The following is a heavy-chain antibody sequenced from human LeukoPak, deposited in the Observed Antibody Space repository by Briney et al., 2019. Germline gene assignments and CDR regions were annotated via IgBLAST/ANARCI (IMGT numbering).Heavy chain of an antibody. V-gene: IGHV4-59*08. J-gene: IGHJ4*02. D-gene: IGHD3-10*01. CDR3: AARGQGSSLSYFLY. Sequence: SETLSLTCTVSGDSMSSYYWSWIRQTPGKGLEWIGYISNSGSTTYNPSLKSRVTISLHTSKSQVSLKLSSVSAADTAVYYCAARGQGSSLSYFLYCGQGTLVTVSS. CDR2: ISNSGST. CDR1: GDSMSSYY.